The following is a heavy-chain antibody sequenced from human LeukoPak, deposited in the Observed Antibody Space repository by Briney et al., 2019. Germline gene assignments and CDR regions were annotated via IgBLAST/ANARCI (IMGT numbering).Heavy chain of an antibody. Sequence: ASVKVSCKASGYTFISYGISWVRQAPGQGLEWMGCTSGDNVNTYYAQKFLGRVTMTTDTSTTTAYMELRGLRSDDTAVYYCARDRRYCSSTSCHQPFDPWGQGTLVTVSS. CDR1: GYTFISYG. CDR3: ARDRRYCSSTSCHQPFDP. CDR2: TSGDNVNT. V-gene: IGHV1-18*01. J-gene: IGHJ5*02. D-gene: IGHD2-2*01.